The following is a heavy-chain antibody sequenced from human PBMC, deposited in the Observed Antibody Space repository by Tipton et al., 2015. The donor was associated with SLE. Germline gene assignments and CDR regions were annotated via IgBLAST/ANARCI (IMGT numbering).Heavy chain of an antibody. Sequence: TLSLTCTVSGGSISSYYWSWIRQPPGKGLEWIGYIYYSGSTNYNPSLKSRVTTSVDTSKNQFSLKLSSVTAADTAVYYCARGGIVGATGAFDIWGQGTMVTVSS. CDR1: GGSISSYY. CDR3: ARGGIVGATGAFDI. V-gene: IGHV4-59*01. J-gene: IGHJ3*02. CDR2: IYYSGST. D-gene: IGHD1-26*01.